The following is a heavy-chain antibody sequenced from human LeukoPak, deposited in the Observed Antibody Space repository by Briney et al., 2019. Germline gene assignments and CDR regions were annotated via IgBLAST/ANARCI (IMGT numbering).Heavy chain of an antibody. Sequence: PSETLSLTCAVYGGSFSGYYWSWIRQPPGKGLEWIGEINHSGSTNYNPSLKSRVTISVDTSKNQFSLKLSSVTAADTAVYYCARGSSGSSGYYTYWGQGILVTVSS. CDR1: GGSFSGYY. D-gene: IGHD3-22*01. CDR2: INHSGST. CDR3: ARGSSGSSGYYTY. V-gene: IGHV4-34*01. J-gene: IGHJ4*02.